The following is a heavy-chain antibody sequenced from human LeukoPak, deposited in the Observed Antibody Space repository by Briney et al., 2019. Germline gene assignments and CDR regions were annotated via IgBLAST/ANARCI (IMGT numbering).Heavy chain of an antibody. CDR2: IYYSGST. V-gene: IGHV4-59*01. Sequence: SETLSLTCTVSGGSISSYYWSWIRQPPGKGLEWVGYIYYSGSTNYNPSLKRRVTISVDTSKTQFSLKLSSVTAADTAVYYCARIQLGVDAFDIWGQGTMVTVSS. D-gene: IGHD3-16*01. CDR3: ARIQLGVDAFDI. CDR1: GGSISSYY. J-gene: IGHJ3*02.